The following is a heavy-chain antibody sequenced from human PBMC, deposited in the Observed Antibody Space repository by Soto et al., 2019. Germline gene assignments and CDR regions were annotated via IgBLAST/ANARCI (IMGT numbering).Heavy chain of an antibody. D-gene: IGHD3-10*01. CDR2: IIPILGIA. Sequence: QVQLVQSGAEVKKPGSSVKVSCKASGVTVSSYTISWVRQAPGQGLEWMGRIIPILGIANYAQKFQGRVTITADKSTSKAYMELSSLRSEDTAVYYCARFREAYGMDVWGQGTTVTVSS. J-gene: IGHJ6*02. V-gene: IGHV1-69*02. CDR1: GVTVSSYT. CDR3: ARFREAYGMDV.